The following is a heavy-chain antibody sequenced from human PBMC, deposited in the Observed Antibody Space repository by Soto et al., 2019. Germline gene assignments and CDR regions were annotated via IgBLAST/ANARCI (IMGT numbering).Heavy chain of an antibody. CDR1: GYTFTSYD. CDR2: VNPNSGDT. V-gene: IGHV1-8*01. CDR3: ARVSYLEPAFDV. Sequence: QVQLVQSGAEVKRPGASVKVSCKASGYTFTSYDFNWVRQAPGQGLEWMGWVNPNSGDTDYAQKFQGRVTMTRNTAIRTAYMELSSLRSEDTAVYYCARVSYLEPAFDVGGQGKMVTVSS. D-gene: IGHD3-3*01. J-gene: IGHJ3*01.